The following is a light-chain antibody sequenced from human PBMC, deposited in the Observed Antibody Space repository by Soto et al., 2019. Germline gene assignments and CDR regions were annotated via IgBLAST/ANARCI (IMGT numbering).Light chain of an antibody. CDR2: GAS. V-gene: IGKV3-20*01. Sequence: EIVLTQSPGTLSLSPGERATLSCRASQSVSSSYLAWYQQKPGQALRLLIYGASSRATGIPDRFSGSGSGTDFTLTISRLEPEDFAVYYCQQYGSSTLTFGQGTKLEIK. J-gene: IGKJ2*01. CDR1: QSVSSSY. CDR3: QQYGSSTLT.